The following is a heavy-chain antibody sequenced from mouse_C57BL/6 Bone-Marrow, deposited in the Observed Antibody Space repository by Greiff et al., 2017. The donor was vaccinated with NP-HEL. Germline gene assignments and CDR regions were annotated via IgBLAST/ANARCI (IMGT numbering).Heavy chain of an antibody. CDR1: GYTFTSYW. CDR2: IDPSDSYT. D-gene: IGHD1-1*01. CDR3: ARAGYYGSSYDWYFDG. Sequence: QVQLQQPGAELVMPGASVKLSCKASGYTFTSYWMHWVKQRPGQGLEWIGEIDPSDSYTNYNQKFKGKSTLTVDKSSSTAYMQLSSLTSEDSAVYYWARAGYYGSSYDWYFDGWGTATTVTVAS. J-gene: IGHJ1*03. V-gene: IGHV1-69*01.